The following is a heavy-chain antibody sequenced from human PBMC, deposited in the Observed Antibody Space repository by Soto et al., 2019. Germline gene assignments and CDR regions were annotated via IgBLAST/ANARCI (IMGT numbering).Heavy chain of an antibody. J-gene: IGHJ1*01. CDR3: AKGVPGIAVAGTGYFQH. D-gene: IGHD6-19*01. CDR1: GFTVSSIY. Sequence: GGSLRLSCAASGFTVSSIYMSWVRQPPGKGLECVSIIYGGGSTYYADSVKGRFTISRDNSKNTLFLQMNSLRAEDTAVYYCAKGVPGIAVAGTGYFQHWGQGTLVTVSS. CDR2: IYGGGST. V-gene: IGHV3-53*01.